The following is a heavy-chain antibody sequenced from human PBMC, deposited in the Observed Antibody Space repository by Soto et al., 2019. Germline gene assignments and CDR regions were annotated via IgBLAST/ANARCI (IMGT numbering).Heavy chain of an antibody. CDR3: AKDTSLGSDAFDI. Sequence: GGSLRLSCAASGFTFSSYGMHWVRQAPGKGLEWVAVISYDGSNKYYADSVKGRFTISRDNSKNTLYLQMNSLRAEDTAVYYCAKDTSLGSDAFDIWGQGTMVTVSS. V-gene: IGHV3-30*18. CDR2: ISYDGSNK. J-gene: IGHJ3*02. D-gene: IGHD3-16*01. CDR1: GFTFSSYG.